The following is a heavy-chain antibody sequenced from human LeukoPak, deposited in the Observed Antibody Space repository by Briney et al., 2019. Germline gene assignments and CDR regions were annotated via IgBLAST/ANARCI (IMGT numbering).Heavy chain of an antibody. V-gene: IGHV4-39*06. CDR2: IYYSGYA. CDR1: GGSISNNDQY. Sequence: SETLSLTCTVSGGSISNNDQYWGWIRQPPGKGLEWIGSIYYSGYAYYNPSLKSRVAISVDTSKNHFALKLNSVTAADTAVYYCAGGGVVVYNWFDPWGPGTLVTVSS. CDR3: AGGGVVVYNWFDP. J-gene: IGHJ5*02. D-gene: IGHD2-21*01.